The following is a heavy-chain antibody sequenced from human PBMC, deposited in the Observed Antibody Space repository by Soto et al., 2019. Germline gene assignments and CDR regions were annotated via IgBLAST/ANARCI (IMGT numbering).Heavy chain of an antibody. CDR3: AGDPRHPIEDSSGYYNY. CDR2: IIPIFGTA. V-gene: IGHV1-69*01. Sequence: QVQLVQSGAEVKKPGSSVKVSCKASGGTFSSYAISWVRQAPGQGLEWMGGIIPIFGTANYAQKFQGRVTITADEYTNTGYIELSSLGSEGTAVYFWAGDPRHPIEDSSGYYNYWGQGTLVTVSS. CDR1: GGTFSSYA. J-gene: IGHJ4*02. D-gene: IGHD3-22*01.